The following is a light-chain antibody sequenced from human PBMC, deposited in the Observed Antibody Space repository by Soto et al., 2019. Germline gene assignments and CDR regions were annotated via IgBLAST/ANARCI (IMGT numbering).Light chain of an antibody. CDR3: AAWDDSLSGWV. J-gene: IGLJ3*02. Sequence: QSVLTQPPSASGTPGQRITISCSGSSSNIGSHTVNWHQQVPGTAPKLLIYSNNQRPSGVPVRFSASKSGSSASLAISGLQSEDEADYYCAAWDDSLSGWVFGGGTKLTVL. V-gene: IGLV1-44*01. CDR1: SSNIGSHT. CDR2: SNN.